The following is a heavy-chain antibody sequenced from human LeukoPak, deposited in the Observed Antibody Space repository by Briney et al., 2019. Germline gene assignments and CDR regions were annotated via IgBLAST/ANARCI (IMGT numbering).Heavy chain of an antibody. J-gene: IGHJ6*02. CDR2: ISYDGSNE. CDR3: AKSIAVADTGYYGMDV. Sequence: PTGGSLRLSCAASGFTFSSYGMHWVRQAPGKGLEWVAVISYDGSNEYYADSVKDRFTISRDKSKNTLYLQMNSLRAEDTAVYYCAKSIAVADTGYYGMDVWGQGTTVTVSS. CDR1: GFTFSSYG. V-gene: IGHV3-30*18. D-gene: IGHD6-19*01.